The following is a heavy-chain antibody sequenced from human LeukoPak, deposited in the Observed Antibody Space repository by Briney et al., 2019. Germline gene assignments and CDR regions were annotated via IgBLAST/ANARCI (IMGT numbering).Heavy chain of an antibody. V-gene: IGHV4-34*01. CDR3: ARDVSVWGSFDWFDP. Sequence: TSETLSLTCAVYGGSFSGYYWSWIRQPPGKGLEWIGEINHSGSTNYNPSLKSRVTMSVDTSKNQFSLKLSSVTAADTAVYYCARDVSVWGSFDWFDPWGQGTLVTVSS. CDR1: GGSFSGYY. D-gene: IGHD3-16*01. CDR2: INHSGST. J-gene: IGHJ5*02.